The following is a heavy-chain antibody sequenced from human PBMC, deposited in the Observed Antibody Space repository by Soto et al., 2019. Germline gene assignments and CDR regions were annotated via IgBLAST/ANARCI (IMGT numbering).Heavy chain of an antibody. Sequence: QVQLVQSGAEVKKPGSSVKVSCKASGGTFSSYAISWVRQAPGQGLEWMGGIIPIFGTANYAQKFQGRVTITADESTSTAYIELSSLRSEETAVYYCAREVVVAATGWFDPWGQGTLVTVSS. CDR1: GGTFSSYA. CDR2: IIPIFGTA. V-gene: IGHV1-69*12. CDR3: AREVVVAATGWFDP. D-gene: IGHD2-15*01. J-gene: IGHJ5*02.